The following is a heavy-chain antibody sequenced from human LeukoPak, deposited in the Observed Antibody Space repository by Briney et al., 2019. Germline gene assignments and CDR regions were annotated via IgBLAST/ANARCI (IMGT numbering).Heavy chain of an antibody. V-gene: IGHV3-11*04. D-gene: IGHD6-13*01. J-gene: IGHJ3*02. CDR3: ARVWGLDSSSWWGGVAFDI. CDR2: ISSSGSTI. Sequence: GGSLRLSCAASGFTISDYYMSWIRQAPGKGLEWVSYISSSGSTIYYADSVRGRFTISRDNAKNSLYLQMNSLRAEDTAVYYCARVWGLDSSSWWGGVAFDIWGRGTMVTVSS. CDR1: GFTISDYY.